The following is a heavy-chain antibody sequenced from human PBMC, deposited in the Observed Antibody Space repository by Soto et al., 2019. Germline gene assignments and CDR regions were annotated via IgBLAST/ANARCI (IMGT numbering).Heavy chain of an antibody. J-gene: IGHJ4*02. CDR1: EFTFSTHA. CDR2: ISGSGGST. D-gene: IGHD2-2*01. CDR3: AKAGYCVSTSCYFPFDY. Sequence: EVQLLESGGGLVQPGGSLRLSCAASEFTFSTHAMTWVRQAPGKGLEWVSSISGSGGSTYYADSVKGWFTISRDNSKNTLYLQMNSLRAEDAAVYSCAKAGYCVSTSCYFPFDYWGQGTLVTVSS. V-gene: IGHV3-23*01.